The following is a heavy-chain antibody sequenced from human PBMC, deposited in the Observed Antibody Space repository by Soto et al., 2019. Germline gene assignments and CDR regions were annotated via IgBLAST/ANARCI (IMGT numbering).Heavy chain of an antibody. J-gene: IGHJ4*02. V-gene: IGHV4-4*07. D-gene: IGHD6-13*01. CDR1: GASISDYY. Sequence: PSETLSLTCTVSGASISDYYWSWIRQPAGKGLECIGRIYASGNTNYNPSLKSRVTMSVDTSENQFSLTLNSVTAADTTVYYCARESRSALGTVEHWGRGTLVTVSS. CDR3: ARESRSALGTVEH. CDR2: IYASGNT.